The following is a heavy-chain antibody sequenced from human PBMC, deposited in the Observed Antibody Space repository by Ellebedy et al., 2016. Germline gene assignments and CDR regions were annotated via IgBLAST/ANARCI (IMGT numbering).Heavy chain of an antibody. V-gene: IGHV4-30-4*01. D-gene: IGHD2-2*01. CDR3: ARAHDSSTWDNWFDP. CDR1: GDSISSDDKY. CDR2: IYYNGNT. J-gene: IGHJ5*02. Sequence: SETLSLTCTVSGDSISSDDKYWTWIRQPPGKGLEWIGFIYYNGNTYYNPSLKSRLTISVARSKNQFSLRLTSVTAADTAVYYGARAHDSSTWDNWFDPWGQGTLVTVSS.